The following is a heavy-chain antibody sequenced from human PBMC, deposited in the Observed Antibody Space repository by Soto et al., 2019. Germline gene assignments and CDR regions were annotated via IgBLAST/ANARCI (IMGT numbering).Heavy chain of an antibody. CDR1: GGSISSHY. CDR2: VYYSGST. V-gene: IGHV4-59*11. CDR3: ARRDYSTSSLGPFDY. Sequence: QVQLQESGPGLVKPSETLSLTCVVSGGSISSHYWSWIRQPPGSGLEWIGFVYYSGSTNYSPSLKSRVTMSIDTSKNQFSLNLSSVTAADTAFYFCARRDYSTSSLGPFDYWGQGILVTVSS. J-gene: IGHJ4*02. D-gene: IGHD6-6*01.